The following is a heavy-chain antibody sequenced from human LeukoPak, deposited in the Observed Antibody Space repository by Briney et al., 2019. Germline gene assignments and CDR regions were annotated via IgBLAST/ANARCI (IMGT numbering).Heavy chain of an antibody. CDR1: GFTFTTYT. CDR2: IDSRSSDI. V-gene: IGHV3-21*04. CDR3: AKSGLMVFGVVISPYYFDY. D-gene: IGHD3/OR15-3a*01. J-gene: IGHJ4*02. Sequence: GGSLRLSCAASGFTFTTYTMNWVRQAPGKGLEWVSSIDSRSSDIYYTESVKGRFTISRDNAKNSLYLQMNSLRAEDTAVCYCAKSGLMVFGVVISPYYFDYWGQGTLVTVSS.